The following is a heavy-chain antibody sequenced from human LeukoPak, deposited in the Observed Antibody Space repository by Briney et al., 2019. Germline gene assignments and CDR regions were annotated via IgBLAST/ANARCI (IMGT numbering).Heavy chain of an antibody. J-gene: IGHJ5*02. CDR1: GFTFSNAW. CDR2: IRSNSDGGTI. CDR3: ATDFYDTT. D-gene: IGHD3-22*01. V-gene: IGHV3-15*07. Sequence: TGGSLRLSCATSGFTFSNAWMNWVRQAPGKGLEWVGRIRSNSDGGTIDYAAPVRGRFALSRDDSKNTLYLQMNSLQTEDTAVYYCATDFYDTTWGQGTLVTVSS.